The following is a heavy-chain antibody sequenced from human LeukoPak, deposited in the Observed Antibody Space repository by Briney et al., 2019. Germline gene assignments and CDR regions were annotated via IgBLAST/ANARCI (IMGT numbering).Heavy chain of an antibody. Sequence: ASVKVSCKASGYTFVTYGINWGRQAPGQGPEWIGWISTYNGNTKYALKFQDRVTLTRDTSTTTAYMELKSLTSDDRAVYYCARASLDHGGQGTLVIVSS. CDR3: ARASLDH. CDR1: GYTFVTYG. J-gene: IGHJ4*02. CDR2: ISTYNGNT. V-gene: IGHV1-18*01.